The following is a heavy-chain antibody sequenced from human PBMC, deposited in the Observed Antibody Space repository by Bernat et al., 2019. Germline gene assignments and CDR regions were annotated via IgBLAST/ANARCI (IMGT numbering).Heavy chain of an antibody. D-gene: IGHD1-20*01. CDR2: IYSGGST. CDR3: ASQAITSITGKTGLGY. Sequence: EVQLVESGGGLVQPGGSLRLSCAASGFTVSSNYMSWVRQAPGKGLEWVSVIYSGGSTYYADSVKGRFTISRDNSKNTLYLQMTSLRAEDTAVYYCASQAITSITGKTGLGYWGQGTLVTVSS. V-gene: IGHV3-66*04. CDR1: GFTVSSNY. J-gene: IGHJ4*02.